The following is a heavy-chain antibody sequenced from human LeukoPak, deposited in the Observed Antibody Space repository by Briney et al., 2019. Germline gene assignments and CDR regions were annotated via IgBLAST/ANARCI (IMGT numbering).Heavy chain of an antibody. J-gene: IGHJ4*02. V-gene: IGHV3-74*01. CDR3: ASVGEQHN. D-gene: IGHD3-10*01. CDR1: GFTFSTCW. Sequence: GGSLRLSCAASGFTFSTCWMHWVRHAPGKGLVWVSRINPDGTTTSYADSVKGRFTISRDNAKDTVYLQMNSLRAEDTAVYYCASVGEQHNWGQGTLVTVSS. CDR2: INPDGTTT.